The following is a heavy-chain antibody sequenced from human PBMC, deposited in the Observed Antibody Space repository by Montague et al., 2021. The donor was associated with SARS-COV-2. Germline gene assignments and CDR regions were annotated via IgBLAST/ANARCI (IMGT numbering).Heavy chain of an antibody. CDR1: GFTFSSNY. CDR3: ARDAGDNFPTSFDY. CDR2: IYSGGGT. D-gene: IGHD4-23*01. V-gene: IGHV3-53*01. J-gene: IGHJ4*02. Sequence: SLRLSCAASGFTFSSNYMSWVRQAPGKGLEWVSVIYSGGGTYYADSVKGRFTTSRDNSKNTLYLLMNSLRAEDTAVYYCARDAGDNFPTSFDYWGQGTLVTVSS.